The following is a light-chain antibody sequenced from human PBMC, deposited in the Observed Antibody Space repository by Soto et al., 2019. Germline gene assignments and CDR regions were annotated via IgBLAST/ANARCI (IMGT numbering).Light chain of an antibody. Sequence: EIVMTQSPATLSVSPGERVTLSCRASQSVSTNLASYQQKPGQAPRLLIYDASARATGIPARFSGSGSGTEFTLTIGSLQSEDFAVYYCQHYNELVKTFGQGTTLAIK. J-gene: IGKJ2*01. CDR3: QHYNELVKT. CDR1: QSVSTN. CDR2: DAS. V-gene: IGKV3-15*01.